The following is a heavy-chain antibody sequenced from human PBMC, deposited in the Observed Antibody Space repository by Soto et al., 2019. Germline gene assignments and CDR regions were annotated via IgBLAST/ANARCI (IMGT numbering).Heavy chain of an antibody. CDR1: GFPFSTYA. CDR3: ARDLSH. V-gene: IGHV3-48*02. J-gene: IGHJ4*02. Sequence: PGGSLRLSCAVSGFPFSTYAMHWVRQAPGKGLEWISYINSDSTTTFHADSVKGRFTVSRDNAKNSLYLQMSSLRHEDTAVYYCARDLSHWGQGTLVTVSS. CDR2: INSDSTTT.